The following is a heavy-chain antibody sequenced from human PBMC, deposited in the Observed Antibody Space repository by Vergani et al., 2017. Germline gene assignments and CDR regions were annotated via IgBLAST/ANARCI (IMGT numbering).Heavy chain of an antibody. J-gene: IGHJ6*02. CDR1: GFTFGYYA. CDR2: IRSKAYGQAM. D-gene: IGHD6-13*01. CDR3: TRETRAIAARPAAGYRTYYYGMDV. V-gene: IGHV3-49*03. Sequence: EVQLVESGGDLVQPGRSLRLSCTASGFTFGYYAMDWFRQAPGQGLEWVGGIRSKAYGQAMIYAASVKGRFTISRDDSKSIAYLQMNSLKTEDTAVYYCTRETRAIAARPAAGYRTYYYGMDVWGQGTTVTVSS.